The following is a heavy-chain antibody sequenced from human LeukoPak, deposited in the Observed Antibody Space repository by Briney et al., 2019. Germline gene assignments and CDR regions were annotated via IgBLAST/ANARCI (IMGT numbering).Heavy chain of an antibody. CDR3: ARDLSPDEYDSSGSSTDAFDI. J-gene: IGHJ3*02. Sequence: ASVKVSCKASGYTFTSYGISWVRQAPGQGLEWMGWISAYNGNTNYAQKLQGRVTMTTDTSTSTAYMELRSLRSDDTAVYYCARDLSPDEYDSSGSSTDAFDIWGQGTMVTVSS. V-gene: IGHV1-18*01. CDR1: GYTFTSYG. CDR2: ISAYNGNT. D-gene: IGHD3-22*01.